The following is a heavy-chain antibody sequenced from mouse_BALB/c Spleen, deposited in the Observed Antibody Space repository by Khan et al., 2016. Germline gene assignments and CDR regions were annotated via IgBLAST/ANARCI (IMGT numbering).Heavy chain of an antibody. V-gene: IGHV5-6*01. D-gene: IGHD4-1*01. J-gene: IGHJ3*01. CDR1: GFTFSSYS. CDR3: ASHLTGSFAY. CDR2: ISSGGDYT. Sequence: EVQLVESGGDLVKPGGSLKLSGAASGFTFSSYSMSWVRQTPDKRLEWVATISSGGDYTYYPDNVKGRFTISRDNAKNTLYLQMSSLKSEDTAMYYCASHLTGSFAYWGLGTLVTVSA.